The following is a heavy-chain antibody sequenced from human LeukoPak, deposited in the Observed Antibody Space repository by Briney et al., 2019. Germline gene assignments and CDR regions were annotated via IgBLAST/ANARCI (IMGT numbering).Heavy chain of an antibody. J-gene: IGHJ2*01. V-gene: IGHV3-21*01. CDR1: GFTFSSYS. CDR2: ISSSSSYI. CDR3: ATSRAYCGGDCYSDWYFDL. Sequence: GGSLRLSCAASGFTFSSYSMNWVRRAPGKGLEWVSSISSSSSYIYYADSVKGRFIISRDNAKNSLYLQMNSLRAEDTAVYYCATSRAYCGGDCYSDWYFDLWGRGTLVTVSS. D-gene: IGHD2-21*02.